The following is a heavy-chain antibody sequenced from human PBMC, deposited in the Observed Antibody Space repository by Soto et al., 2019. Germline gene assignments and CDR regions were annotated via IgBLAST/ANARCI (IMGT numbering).Heavy chain of an antibody. CDR1: GGSISSGGYY. V-gene: IGHV4-31*03. CDR3: ARDQGDYYGMDV. CDR2: IYYSGST. Sequence: QVQLQESGPGLVKPSQTLSLTCTVSGGSISSGGYYWSWIRPHPGKGLEWIGYIYYSGSTYYNPSLKSRVTISVDTSKNQFSLKLSSVTAADTAVYYCARDQGDYYGMDVWGQGTTVTVSS. J-gene: IGHJ6*02.